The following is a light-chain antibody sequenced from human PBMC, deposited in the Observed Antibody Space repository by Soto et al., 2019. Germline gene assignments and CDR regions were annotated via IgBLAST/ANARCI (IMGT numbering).Light chain of an antibody. J-gene: IGKJ4*01. CDR3: LQIYRSPLT. V-gene: IGKV1-39*01. CDR2: TAS. CDR1: QSIDNY. Sequence: DIQMTQSPASLSAAVGERVTITCRASQSIDNYLSWYQQKPGRAPKLLIYTASRLESGVPSRFGGRGSGTDFTLTISSLHPEDFATYYCLQIYRSPLTFGGGTTVEIK.